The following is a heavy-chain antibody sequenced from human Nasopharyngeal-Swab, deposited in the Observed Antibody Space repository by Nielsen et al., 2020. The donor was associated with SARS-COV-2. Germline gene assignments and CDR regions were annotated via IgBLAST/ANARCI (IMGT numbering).Heavy chain of an antibody. CDR1: GHSFSNYW. D-gene: IGHD4-17*01. J-gene: IGHJ3*01. CDR3: ARQRTTLTLGRAFDL. Sequence: ESLKISCKGSGHSFSNYWIAWVRQMPGKGLEWMGIIYPGDSDTRYSPSIQGQVTISADKSISTAYLQWSSLKASDTAIYYCARQRTTLTLGRAFDLWGQGTMVTVSS. CDR2: IYPGDSDT. V-gene: IGHV5-51*01.